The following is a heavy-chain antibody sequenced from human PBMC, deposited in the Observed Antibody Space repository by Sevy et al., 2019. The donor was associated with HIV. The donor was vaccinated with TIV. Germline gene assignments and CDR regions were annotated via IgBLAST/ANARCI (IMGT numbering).Heavy chain of an antibody. CDR1: GYTLSKLS. J-gene: IGHJ6*02. CDR2: FDPEDGET. CDR3: ATLDFWSDYPLYGMDV. V-gene: IGHV1-24*01. D-gene: IGHD3-3*01. Sequence: ASVKVSCMVSGYTLSKLSMHWVRQAPGKGPEWMGGFDPEDGETIYAQKFQGRVTTTEDTSTDTAYMELSSLRSEDTAVYYCATLDFWSDYPLYGMDVWGQGTTVTVSS.